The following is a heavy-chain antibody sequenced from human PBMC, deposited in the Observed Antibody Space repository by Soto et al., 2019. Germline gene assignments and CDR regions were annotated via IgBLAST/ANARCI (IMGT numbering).Heavy chain of an antibody. CDR3: ARDARSSFDWFDP. V-gene: IGHV1-69*08. J-gene: IGHJ5*02. CDR1: GGTFSSYT. CDR2: IIPTLGIA. Sequence: QVQLVQSGAEVKKPGSSVKVSCKASGGTFSSYTISWVRQAPGQGLEWMGRIIPTLGIANYAQKFQGRVTITADKSTGPAYLELSSLRSEDTAVYYCARDARSSFDWFDPWGQGTLVTVSS.